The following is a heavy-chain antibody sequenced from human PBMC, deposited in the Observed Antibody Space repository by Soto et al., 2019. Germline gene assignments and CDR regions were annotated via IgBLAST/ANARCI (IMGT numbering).Heavy chain of an antibody. V-gene: IGHV3-74*01. D-gene: IGHD1-1*01. Sequence: GGSLRLSSAASGFTFSVYLRPWVRQAPGKGPEWVERINDDGSSTNFADSVKGRFTISRDNAKNTLYLQMNALRADDTAVYYCERGPRSTSTGTGAFWGQGTLVTVSS. J-gene: IGHJ4*02. CDR1: GFTFSVYL. CDR3: ERGPRSTSTGTGAF. CDR2: INDDGSST.